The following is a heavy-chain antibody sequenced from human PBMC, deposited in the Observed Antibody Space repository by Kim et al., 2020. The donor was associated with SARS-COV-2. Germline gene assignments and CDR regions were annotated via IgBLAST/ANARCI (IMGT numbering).Heavy chain of an antibody. CDR2: ISSSSSYI. CDR3: ARDGSSTSWGNWFDP. J-gene: IGHJ5*02. D-gene: IGHD2-2*01. V-gene: IGHV3-21*01. Sequence: GGSLRLSCAASGFTFNNHWMHWVRQAPGKGLEWVSSISSSSSYIYYADSVKGRFTISRDNAKNSLYLQMNSLRAEDTAVYYCARDGSSTSWGNWFDPWG. CDR1: GFTFNNHW.